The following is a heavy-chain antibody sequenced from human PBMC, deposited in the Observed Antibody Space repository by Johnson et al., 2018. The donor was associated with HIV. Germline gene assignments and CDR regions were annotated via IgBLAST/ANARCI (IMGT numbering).Heavy chain of an antibody. Sequence: QVQLVESGGGVVQPGRSLRLSCAASGLTFSSYGMHWVRQAPGKGLEWVAFIRYDGSNKYYADSVKGRFTISRDNPKNTLYLQMNSLRAEDTAVYYCARKFPDAFDIWGQGTMVTVSS. V-gene: IGHV3-33*08. CDR3: ARKFPDAFDI. CDR2: IRYDGSNK. CDR1: GLTFSSYG. J-gene: IGHJ3*02.